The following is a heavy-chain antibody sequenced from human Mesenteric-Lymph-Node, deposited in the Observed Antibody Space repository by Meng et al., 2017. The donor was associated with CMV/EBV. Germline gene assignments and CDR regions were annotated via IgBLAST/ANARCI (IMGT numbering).Heavy chain of an antibody. V-gene: IGHV1-46*01. CDR2: INPSGGST. CDR1: GYNFTSYY. Sequence: CKASGYNFTSYYMHWVRQAPGQGLEWMGIINPSGGSTSYAQKFQGRVTMTRDTSTSTVYMELSSLRSEDTAVYYCARIYSYGFDFGYWGQGTLVTVSS. D-gene: IGHD5-18*01. CDR3: ARIYSYGFDFGY. J-gene: IGHJ4*02.